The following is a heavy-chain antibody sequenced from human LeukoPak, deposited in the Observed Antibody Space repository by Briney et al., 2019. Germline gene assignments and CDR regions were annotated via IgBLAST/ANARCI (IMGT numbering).Heavy chain of an antibody. V-gene: IGHV1-8*01. CDR2: MNPNSGNT. CDR1: GYTFTSYD. Sequence: ASVKVSCKASGYTFTSYDINWVRQATGQGLEWMGWMNPNSGNTGYAQKFQGRVTMTRNTSINTAYMELSSLRSEDTAVYYCARGGRGYSYGFLSYYYYMDVWGKGTTVTVSS. J-gene: IGHJ6*03. CDR3: ARGGRGYSYGFLSYYYYMDV. D-gene: IGHD5-18*01.